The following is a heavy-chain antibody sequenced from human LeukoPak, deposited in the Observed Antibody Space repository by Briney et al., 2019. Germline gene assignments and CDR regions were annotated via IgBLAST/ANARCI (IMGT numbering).Heavy chain of an antibody. V-gene: IGHV4-39*07. Sequence: PSETLSLTCTVSGGSISSSSYYWGWIRQPPGKGLEWIGSIYYSGSTYYNPSLKSRVTISVDTSKNQFSLKLSSVTAADTAVYYCASYYRSSLDYWGQGTLVTVSS. D-gene: IGHD6-13*01. CDR2: IYYSGST. CDR1: GGSISSSSYY. J-gene: IGHJ4*02. CDR3: ASYYRSSLDY.